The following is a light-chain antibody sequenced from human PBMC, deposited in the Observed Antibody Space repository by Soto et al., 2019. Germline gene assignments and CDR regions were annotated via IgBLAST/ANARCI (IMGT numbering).Light chain of an antibody. CDR2: GSY. J-gene: IGKJ5*01. V-gene: IGKV3-20*01. CDR3: QQYGDSLSIT. Sequence: IVMTHSQVTLPMSPGEGASLSWLASQSLNRDLTWYQHKPGQAPRLLIYGSYHRATGIPDRFSGSGSGADFSLTISRLEPEDFAVYYCQQYGDSLSITFGQGTRLEIK. CDR1: QSLNRD.